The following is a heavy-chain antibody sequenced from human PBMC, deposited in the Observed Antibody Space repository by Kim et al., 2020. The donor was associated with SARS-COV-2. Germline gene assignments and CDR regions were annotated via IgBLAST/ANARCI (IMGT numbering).Heavy chain of an antibody. Sequence: GGSLRLSCAASGFTFSSYAMSWVRQAPGKGLEWVSAISGSGGSTYYADSVKGRFTISRDNSKNTLYLQMNSLRAEDTAVYYCAKESQQWLVPDYYYYGMDVWGQGTTVTVSS. D-gene: IGHD6-19*01. V-gene: IGHV3-23*01. J-gene: IGHJ6*02. CDR2: ISGSGGST. CDR3: AKESQQWLVPDYYYYGMDV. CDR1: GFTFSSYA.